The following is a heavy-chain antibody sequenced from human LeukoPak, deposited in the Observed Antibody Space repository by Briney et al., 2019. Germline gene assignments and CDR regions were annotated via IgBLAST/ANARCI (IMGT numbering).Heavy chain of an antibody. Sequence: GSLRLSCAASGFTFSSYWMHWVRQAPGKGLVWVSRINSDGSSTSYADSVKGRFTISRDNAKNTLYLQMNSLRAEDTAVYYCARLKFYYYDSSGYPYETDYWGQGTLVTVS. CDR2: INSDGSST. CDR1: GFTFSSYW. D-gene: IGHD3-22*01. V-gene: IGHV3-74*01. J-gene: IGHJ4*02. CDR3: ARLKFYYYDSSGYPYETDY.